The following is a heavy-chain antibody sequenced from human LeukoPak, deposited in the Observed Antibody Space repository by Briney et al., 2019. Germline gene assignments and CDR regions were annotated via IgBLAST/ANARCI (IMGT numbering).Heavy chain of an antibody. Sequence: SGPTLVKPSETLSLTCTVSGGSIRSDYWSWIRQPPGKGLEWIGYIYYSGSTNYNPSLTSRVTISVDTSKNQFSLKLSSVTAADTAVYYCAILAGDADRDWFDPWGQGTLVSVSS. CDR3: AILAGDADRDWFDP. CDR2: IYYSGST. CDR1: GGSIRSDY. D-gene: IGHD3-16*01. V-gene: IGHV4-59*01. J-gene: IGHJ5*02.